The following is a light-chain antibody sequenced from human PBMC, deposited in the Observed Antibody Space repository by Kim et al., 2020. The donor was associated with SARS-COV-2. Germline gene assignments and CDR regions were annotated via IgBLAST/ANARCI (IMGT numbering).Light chain of an antibody. CDR1: ESVSSN. CDR2: DAS. V-gene: IGKV3-15*01. Sequence: SVSPGERATLSCRASESVSSNLAWYQQRPGQAPRLLLYDASTRATGIPARFSGSGSGTEFTLTISSLQSEDFAVYFCQQYNNWPYTFGQGTKLEI. CDR3: QQYNNWPYT. J-gene: IGKJ2*01.